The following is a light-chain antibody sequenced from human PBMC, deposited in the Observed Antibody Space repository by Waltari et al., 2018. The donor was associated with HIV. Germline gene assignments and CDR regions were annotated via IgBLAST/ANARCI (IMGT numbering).Light chain of an antibody. CDR3: VQVVQTPPT. Sequence: VTTQSPLSLPVSSGETASTFCVADQSLLNTNRYNYLDWYVQRPGRSPQLLVYLASNRASGVPGRFRGSGSGTNFSLTISRVGTEDVGVYFCVQVVQTPPTFNQGTALEI. CDR2: LAS. J-gene: IGKJ2*01. CDR1: QSLLNTNRYNY. V-gene: IGKV2-28*01.